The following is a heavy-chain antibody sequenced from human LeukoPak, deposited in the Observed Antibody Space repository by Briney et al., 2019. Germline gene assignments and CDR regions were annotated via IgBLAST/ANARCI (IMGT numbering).Heavy chain of an antibody. CDR2: IYHSGST. CDR1: GYSISSGYY. V-gene: IGHV4-38-2*01. J-gene: IGHJ3*02. CDR3: ARPDIYCSGGSCYPDAFDI. Sequence: ETLSLTCAVSGYSISSGYYWGWIRQPPGKGLEWIGSIYHSGSTYYNPSLKSRVTISVDTSKNQFSLKLSSVTAADTAVHYCARPDIYCSGGSCYPDAFDIWGQGTMVTVSS. D-gene: IGHD2-15*01.